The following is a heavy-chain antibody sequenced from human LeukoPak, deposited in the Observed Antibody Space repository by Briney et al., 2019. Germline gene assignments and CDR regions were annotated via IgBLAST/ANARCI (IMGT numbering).Heavy chain of an antibody. CDR1: GGTFSSYA. V-gene: IGHV1-69*13. J-gene: IGHJ3*02. CDR3: ARDTDSSGVNGAFDI. D-gene: IGHD3-22*01. Sequence: ASVKVSCKASGGTFSSYAISWVRQAPGQGLEWMGGIIPIFGTANYAQKFQGRVTITADESTSTAYMELSSLRSEDTAVYYCARDTDSSGVNGAFDIWGQGTMVTVSS. CDR2: IIPIFGTA.